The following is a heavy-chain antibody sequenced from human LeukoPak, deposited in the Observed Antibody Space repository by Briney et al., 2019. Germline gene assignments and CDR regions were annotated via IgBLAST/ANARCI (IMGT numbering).Heavy chain of an antibody. D-gene: IGHD5-12*01. CDR2: IKQDGSEK. CDR1: GFTFSSYW. J-gene: IGHJ6*03. Sequence: GGSLRLSCAASGFTFSSYWMSWVRQAPGKGLEWVANIKQDGSEKYYVDSVKGRFTISRDNAKNSLHLQMNSLRAEDTAVYYCARDSRGYSGYAVLYYYYYMDVWGKGTTVIVSS. V-gene: IGHV3-7*01. CDR3: ARDSRGYSGYAVLYYYYYMDV.